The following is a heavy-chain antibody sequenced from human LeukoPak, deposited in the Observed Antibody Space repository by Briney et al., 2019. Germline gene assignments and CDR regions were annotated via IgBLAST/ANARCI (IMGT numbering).Heavy chain of an antibody. CDR1: GFTFSSYS. CDR3: ARENLVGDAFDI. V-gene: IGHV3-21*01. J-gene: IGHJ3*02. CDR2: ISSSSSYI. Sequence: PGGSLRLSCAASGFTFSSYSMNWVRQAPGKGLEWVSSISSSSSYIYYADSVKGRFTISRDNAKNSLYLQMNSLRAEDTAVYYCARENLVGDAFDIWGQGTMVTVSS.